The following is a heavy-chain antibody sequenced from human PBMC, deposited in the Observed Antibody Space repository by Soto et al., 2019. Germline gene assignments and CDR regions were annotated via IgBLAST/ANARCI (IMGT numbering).Heavy chain of an antibody. CDR3: AKEYTSSSLWGFFDY. V-gene: IGHV3-23*01. CDR2: IRGSGDST. J-gene: IGHJ4*02. CDR1: GFTFSSYA. D-gene: IGHD6-6*01. Sequence: EVQLLESGGGLIQPGGSLRLSCAASGFTFSSYAMTWVRQAPGKGLEWVSSIRGSGDSTYYADSAKGRSTISSDKSRDTLHLQMNNLRAEDTAVYYCAKEYTSSSLWGFFDYWGQGILVTVSS.